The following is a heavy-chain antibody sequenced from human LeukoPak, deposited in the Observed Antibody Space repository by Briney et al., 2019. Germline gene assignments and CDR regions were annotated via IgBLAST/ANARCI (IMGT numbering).Heavy chain of an antibody. V-gene: IGHV3-64D*09. Sequence: PGGSLRLSCSASGFPFSSYAMHWVRQAPGKGLEYVSAISDSGGSTYYADSVKGRFTISRDNSKNTLYLQMSSLRAEDTAVYYCARGLVATMLNWFDPWGQGTLVTVSS. J-gene: IGHJ5*02. D-gene: IGHD5-12*01. CDR1: GFPFSSYA. CDR3: ARGLVATMLNWFDP. CDR2: ISDSGGST.